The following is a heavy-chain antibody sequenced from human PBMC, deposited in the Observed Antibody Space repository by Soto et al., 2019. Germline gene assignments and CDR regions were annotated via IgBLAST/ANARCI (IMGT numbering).Heavy chain of an antibody. J-gene: IGHJ4*02. CDR1: GYTFTDYY. CDR2: INPNNGGT. D-gene: IGHD6-13*01. CDR3: ARDAVIAAADTPGDY. Sequence: ASVKVSCKASGYTFTDYYMHWVRRAPGQGLEWMGWINPNNGGTNYAQRFQDWVTMTRDTSISTAYMELSRLRSDDTAVYYCARDAVIAAADTPGDYWGQGTLVTVSS. V-gene: IGHV1-2*04.